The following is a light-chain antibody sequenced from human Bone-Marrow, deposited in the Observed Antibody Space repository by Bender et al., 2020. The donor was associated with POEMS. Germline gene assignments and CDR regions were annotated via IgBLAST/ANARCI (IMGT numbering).Light chain of an antibody. CDR3: SSYAGSNRNV. CDR1: DSDVAKYNF. Sequence: QSALTQPASVSGSPGQSITISCTGTDSDVAKYNFVSWNQQHPGKAPKLIIYEVNKRPSGVPDRFSGSKSGNTASLTVAGLQTEDEAAYFCSSYAGSNRNVFGTGTTVTVL. CDR2: EVN. J-gene: IGLJ1*01. V-gene: IGLV2-8*01.